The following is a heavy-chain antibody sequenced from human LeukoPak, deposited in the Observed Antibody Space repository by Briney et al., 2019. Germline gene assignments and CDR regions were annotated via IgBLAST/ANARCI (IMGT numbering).Heavy chain of an antibody. D-gene: IGHD7-27*01. CDR1: GFTFSRYG. CDR3: AKDSNWAFDY. V-gene: IGHV3-30*02. CDR2: IRKDGSDK. Sequence: GGSLRLSCGASGFTFSRYGMHWVPQAPGQGLEWGTYIRKDGSDKYYADSVKGRFTISRDSSKNMVYLQMTSLRAEDTALYYCAKDSNWAFDYWGQGTLVSVSS. J-gene: IGHJ4*02.